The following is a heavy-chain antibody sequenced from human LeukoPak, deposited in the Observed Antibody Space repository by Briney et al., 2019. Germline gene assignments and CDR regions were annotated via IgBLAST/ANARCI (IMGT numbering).Heavy chain of an antibody. CDR1: GFTFSSYG. CDR3: AKVAYCSSTSCYENWLDP. J-gene: IGHJ5*02. D-gene: IGHD2-2*01. Sequence: GGSLRLSCAASGFTFSSYGMHWVRQAPGKGLEWVAFIRYDGSNKYYADSVKGRFTISRDNSKNTLYLQMNSLRAEDTAVYYCAKVAYCSSTSCYENWLDPWGQGTLVTVSS. CDR2: IRYDGSNK. V-gene: IGHV3-30*02.